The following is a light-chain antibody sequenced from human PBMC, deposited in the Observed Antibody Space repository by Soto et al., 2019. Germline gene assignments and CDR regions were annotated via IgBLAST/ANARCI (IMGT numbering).Light chain of an antibody. J-gene: IGKJ4*01. CDR1: QSISRN. V-gene: IGKV1-39*01. Sequence: DLQMTQSPSSLSASVGDRVTITCRASQSISRNLNWYQQKPGKAPKLLIYTATTLQGGVPSRFSGSGSGTDFTLTINSLQPEDFATYYCQQSLSPLALTFGGGTRVEIK. CDR3: QQSLSPLALT. CDR2: TAT.